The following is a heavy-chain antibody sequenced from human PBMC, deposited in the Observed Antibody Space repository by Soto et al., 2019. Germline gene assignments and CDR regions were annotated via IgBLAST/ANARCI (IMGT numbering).Heavy chain of an antibody. D-gene: IGHD2-2*01. CDR1: GYTFTSYD. Sequence: VSVKVSCKASGYTFTSYDINWVRQATGQGLEWMGWMNPNSGNTGYAQKFQGRVTMTRNTSISTAYMELSSLRSEDTAVYYCARGSFSSRGGYGMDVWGQGTTVTVSS. V-gene: IGHV1-8*01. J-gene: IGHJ6*02. CDR3: ARGSFSSRGGYGMDV. CDR2: MNPNSGNT.